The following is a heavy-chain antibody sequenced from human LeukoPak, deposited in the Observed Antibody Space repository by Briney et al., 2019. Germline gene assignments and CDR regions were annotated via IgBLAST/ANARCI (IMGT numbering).Heavy chain of an antibody. V-gene: IGHV3-23*01. D-gene: IGHD3-22*01. CDR2: IVGSGDNT. J-gene: IGHJ6*02. CDR1: GFTFRSHA. Sequence: GGSLRLSCAASGFTFRSHAMSWVRQAPGKGLEWVSAIVGSGDNTYYADSVKGRFTISRDNSKNTLYLQMNSLTAEDTALYYCAKYYYDSSRQGMGVWGQGTTVTVSS. CDR3: AKYYYDSSRQGMGV.